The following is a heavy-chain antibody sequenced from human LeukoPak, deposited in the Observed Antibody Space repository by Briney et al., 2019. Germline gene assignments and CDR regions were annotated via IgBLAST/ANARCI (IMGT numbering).Heavy chain of an antibody. CDR2: IYYSGST. V-gene: IGHV4-34*01. D-gene: IGHD4-17*01. J-gene: IGHJ5*02. CDR1: GGSFSGYY. CDR3: AGDYGDYSHH. Sequence: TSETLSLTCAVYGGSFSGYYWSWIRQPPGKGLEWIGSIYYSGSTYYNPSLKSRVTISVDTSKNQFSLKLSSVTAADTAVYYCAGDYGDYSHHWGQGTLVTVSS.